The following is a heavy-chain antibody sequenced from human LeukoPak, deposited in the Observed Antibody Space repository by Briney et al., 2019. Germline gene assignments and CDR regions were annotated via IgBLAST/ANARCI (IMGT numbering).Heavy chain of an antibody. D-gene: IGHD6-19*01. CDR1: GFTFSSYA. Sequence: GGSLRLSCAASGFTFSSYAMHWVRQAPGKGLEWVANIKQDGSEKYYVDSVKGRFTISRDNAKNSLYLQMNSLRAEDTAVYYCARDGIAVAGTGDYWGQGTLVTVSS. CDR3: ARDGIAVAGTGDY. V-gene: IGHV3-7*01. J-gene: IGHJ4*02. CDR2: IKQDGSEK.